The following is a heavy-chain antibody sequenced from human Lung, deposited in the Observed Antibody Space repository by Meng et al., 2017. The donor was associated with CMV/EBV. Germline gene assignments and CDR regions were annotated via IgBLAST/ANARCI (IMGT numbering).Heavy chain of an antibody. CDR2: IKHDGSET. J-gene: IGHJ5*02. CDR1: GFTFNSYW. D-gene: IGHD3-10*01. CDR3: ATGSGDYGA. V-gene: IGHV3-7*01. Sequence: GESXKISCAASGFTFNSYWMSWVRQAPGEGLEWVGNIKHDGSETHYLDSVKGRFTISRDNAKKSMYLQMNSLRVDDTAVYFCATGSGDYGAWGQGTRVTVSS.